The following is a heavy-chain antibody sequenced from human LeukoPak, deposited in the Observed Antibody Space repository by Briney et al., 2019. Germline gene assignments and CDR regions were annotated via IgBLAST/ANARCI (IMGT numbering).Heavy chain of an antibody. D-gene: IGHD1-14*01. CDR3: ATTTRKDDY. V-gene: IGHV4-34*01. J-gene: IGHJ4*02. CDR2: INHSGST. Sequence: PSETLSLTCAVYGGSFSGYYWSCIRQPPGKGLEWIGEINHSGSTNYNPSLKSRVTISVDTSKNQFSLKLSSVTAADTAVYYCATTTRKDDYWGQGTLVTVSS. CDR1: GGSFSGYY.